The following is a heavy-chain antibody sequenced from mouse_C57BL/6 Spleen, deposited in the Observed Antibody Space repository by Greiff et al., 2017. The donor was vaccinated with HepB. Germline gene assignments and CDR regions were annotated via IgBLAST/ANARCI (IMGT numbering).Heavy chain of an antibody. CDR1: GYAFSSSW. CDR3: ARDEGLRRFDY. J-gene: IGHJ2*01. V-gene: IGHV1-82*01. D-gene: IGHD2-4*01. CDR2: IYPGDGDT. Sequence: QVQLKESGPELVKPGASVKISCKASGYAFSSSWMNWVKQRPGKGLEWIGRIYPGDGDTNYNGKFKGKATLTADKSSSTAYMQLSSLTSEDSAVYFCARDEGLRRFDYWGQGTTLTVSS.